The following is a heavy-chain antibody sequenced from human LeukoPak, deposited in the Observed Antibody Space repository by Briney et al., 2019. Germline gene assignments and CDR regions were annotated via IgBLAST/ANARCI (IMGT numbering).Heavy chain of an antibody. CDR2: IYYSGST. J-gene: IGHJ4*02. D-gene: IGHD2-15*01. Sequence: PSETLSLTCTVSGGSISSYYWSWIRQPPGKGLEWIGYIYYSGSTNYNPSLKSRVTISVDTSKNQFSLKLSSVTAADTAVYYCARLGDYCSGGSCYDGGWLDYWGQGTLVTVSS. V-gene: IGHV4-59*08. CDR1: GGSISSYY. CDR3: ARLGDYCSGGSCYDGGWLDY.